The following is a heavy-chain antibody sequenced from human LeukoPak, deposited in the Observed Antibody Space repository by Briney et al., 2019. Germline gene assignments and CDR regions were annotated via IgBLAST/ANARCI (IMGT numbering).Heavy chain of an antibody. Sequence: SVKVSCKASGGTFSSYAISWVRQAPGQGLEWMGGIIPIFGTANYAQKFQGRVTITADESTSTAYMELSSLRSEDTAVYYCAREVTVVTPCYFDYWGQGTLVTVSS. J-gene: IGHJ4*02. CDR3: AREVTVVTPCYFDY. D-gene: IGHD4-23*01. CDR1: GGTFSSYA. CDR2: IIPIFGTA. V-gene: IGHV1-69*13.